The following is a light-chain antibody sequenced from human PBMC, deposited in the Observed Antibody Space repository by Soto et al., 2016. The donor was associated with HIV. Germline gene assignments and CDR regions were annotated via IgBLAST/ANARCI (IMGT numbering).Light chain of an antibody. Sequence: SSELTQDPAVSVALGQTVNITCQGDTLRTYYASWYQQKPDQAPVLVMFGKDKRPSGIPARFSGSSSGNPAYLTITGTQAEDEADYYCLSRDNTDDVNYVFGPGTRVTVL. CDR1: TLRTYY. CDR2: GKD. J-gene: IGLJ1*01. V-gene: IGLV3-19*01. CDR3: LSRDNTDDVNYV.